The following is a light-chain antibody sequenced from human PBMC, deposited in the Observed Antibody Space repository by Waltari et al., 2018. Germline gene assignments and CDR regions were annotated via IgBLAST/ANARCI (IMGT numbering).Light chain of an antibody. Sequence: EIVMTQSPATLSVSPGERATLSCRASQSVDNNLAWYQQKPGQAPRLLIYGASTRATGIPAKFSGSGSGTEFTLTISSLQSGDFAIYYCQQYNNWPPSIIFGQGTRLEIK. CDR1: QSVDNN. CDR2: GAS. J-gene: IGKJ5*01. CDR3: QQYNNWPPSII. V-gene: IGKV3-15*01.